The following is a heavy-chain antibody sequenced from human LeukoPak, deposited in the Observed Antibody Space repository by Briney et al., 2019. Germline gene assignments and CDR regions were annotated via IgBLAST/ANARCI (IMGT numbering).Heavy chain of an antibody. CDR3: AKVSARSEYEAGDY. CDR2: ISGSGGTT. CDR1: GFTFTSYA. Sequence: RPGGSLRLSCEASGFTFTSYAISWVRQAPGKGLEWVSVISGSGGTTYYSDSVKGRFTISRDNSKNTLYLQMNRLRAEDTAVYYCAKVSARSEYEAGDYWGQGTLVTVSS. D-gene: IGHD2/OR15-2a*01. J-gene: IGHJ4*02. V-gene: IGHV3-23*01.